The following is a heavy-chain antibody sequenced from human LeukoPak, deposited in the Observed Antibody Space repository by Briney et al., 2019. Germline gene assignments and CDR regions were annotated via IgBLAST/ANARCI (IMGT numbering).Heavy chain of an antibody. CDR1: GFTFSSYS. J-gene: IGHJ4*02. Sequence: AGGSLRLSCAASGFTFSSYSMNWVRQAPGKGLEWVSSISSSSSYIYYADSVKGRFTISRDNAKNSLYLQMNSLRAEDTAVYYCARDGVYCSGGSCFDLVDYWGQGTLVTVSS. CDR3: ARDGVYCSGGSCFDLVDY. V-gene: IGHV3-21*01. CDR2: ISSSSSYI. D-gene: IGHD2-15*01.